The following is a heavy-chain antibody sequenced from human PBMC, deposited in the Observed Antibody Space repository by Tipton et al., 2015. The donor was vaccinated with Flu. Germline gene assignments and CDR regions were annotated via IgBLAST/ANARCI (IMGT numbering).Heavy chain of an antibody. V-gene: IGHV3-48*03. D-gene: IGHD2-8*01. CDR1: GFSFGAFP. CDR3: TRDSSGDIALMMYASAPYGMDV. CDR2: ITPSGTTR. Sequence: SLRLSCSGSGFSFGAFPINWVRQAPGKGLEWVSYITPSGTTRYYADSVKGRFSTSRDNAKSSLYLQMNSLRAEDTAVYYCTRDSSGDIALMMYASAPYGMDVWGQGTTVTVSS. J-gene: IGHJ6*02.